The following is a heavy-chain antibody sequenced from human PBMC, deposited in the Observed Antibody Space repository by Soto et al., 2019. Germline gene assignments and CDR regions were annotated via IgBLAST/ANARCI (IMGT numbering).Heavy chain of an antibody. V-gene: IGHV4-59*08. J-gene: IGHJ5*02. D-gene: IGHD3-10*01. CDR1: GGSISSYY. CDR2: IYYSGST. Sequence: SETLSLTCTVSGGSISSYYWSWIRQPPGKGLEWIGYIYYSGSTNYNPSLKSRVTISVDTSKDQFSLKLSSVTAADTAVYYCARPRITMVRGVIIDNWFDPWGQGTLVTVSS. CDR3: ARPRITMVRGVIIDNWFDP.